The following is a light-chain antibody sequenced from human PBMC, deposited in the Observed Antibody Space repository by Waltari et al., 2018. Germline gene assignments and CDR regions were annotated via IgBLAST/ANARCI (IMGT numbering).Light chain of an antibody. CDR1: QSVSSNY. Sequence: EIVLTQSPGTVSLSPGESATLSCRASQSVSSNYLAWYQQKPGQAPRLLISGASSRATGIPDRFSGGGSGTDFTLTISRLEPEDFAVYYCQQYHSSPQTFGQGTKVGIK. J-gene: IGKJ1*01. CDR2: GAS. CDR3: QQYHSSPQT. V-gene: IGKV3-20*01.